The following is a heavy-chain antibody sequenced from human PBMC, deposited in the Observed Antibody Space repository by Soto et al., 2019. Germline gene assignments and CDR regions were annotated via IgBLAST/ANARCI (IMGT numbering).Heavy chain of an antibody. CDR2: IDPSDSYT. CDR1: GYSFTSYW. D-gene: IGHD5-12*01. CDR3: ARHEGEGYNSVWFDP. Sequence: PGESLKISCKGSGYSFTSYWISWVRQMPGKGLEWMGRIDPSDSYTNYSPSFQGHVTISADKSISTAYLQWSSLKASDTAMYYCARHEGEGYNSVWFDPWGQGTLVTVSS. J-gene: IGHJ5*02. V-gene: IGHV5-10-1*01.